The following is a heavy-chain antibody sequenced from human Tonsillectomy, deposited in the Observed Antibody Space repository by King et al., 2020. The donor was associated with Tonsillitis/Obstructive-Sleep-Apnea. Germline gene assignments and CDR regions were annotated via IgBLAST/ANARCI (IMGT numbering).Heavy chain of an antibody. CDR3: GTNAGDYYYYMDV. Sequence: VKLPQWGAGLLKPSETLSLTCGVYGGSFSGYYWSWIRQPPGKGLEWIGEINHSGSTDYNSSLKSRVTISRDTSKNQFSLRLTSVTAADTAVYYCGTNAGDYYYYMDVWGKGTTVTVSS. CDR2: INHSGST. D-gene: IGHD4-17*01. J-gene: IGHJ6*03. CDR1: GGSFSGYY. V-gene: IGHV4-34*01.